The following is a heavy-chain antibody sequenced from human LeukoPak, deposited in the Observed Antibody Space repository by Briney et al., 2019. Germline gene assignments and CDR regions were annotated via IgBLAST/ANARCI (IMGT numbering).Heavy chain of an antibody. CDR1: VYTSTSYR. CDR3: ARDWQLRGEDV. D-gene: IGHD1-26*01. Sequence: ASVKASCKASVYTSTSYRTSWARQAPGQGLEWMGWSSAYNGNTNYAQKLPGSVTMTTDTSTSTAYPERRSLRPHDTALYICARDWQLRGEDVWGQGTLVTVSS. V-gene: IGHV1-18*04. CDR2: SSAYNGNT. J-gene: IGHJ4*02.